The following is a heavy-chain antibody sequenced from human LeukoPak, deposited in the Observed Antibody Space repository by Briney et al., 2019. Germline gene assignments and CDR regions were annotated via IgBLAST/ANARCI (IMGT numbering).Heavy chain of an antibody. J-gene: IGHJ6*03. CDR1: GYTFTSYG. D-gene: IGHD2-15*01. V-gene: IGHV1-18*01. Sequence: ASVKVSCKASGYTFTSYGISWVRQAPGQGLEWMGWISAYNGNTNYAQKLQGRVTMTTDTSTSTAYMELRSLRSDDTAVYYCARAPRPYCSGGSCYSGGNYYYMDVWGKGTTVTISS. CDR2: ISAYNGNT. CDR3: ARAPRPYCSGGSCYSGGNYYYMDV.